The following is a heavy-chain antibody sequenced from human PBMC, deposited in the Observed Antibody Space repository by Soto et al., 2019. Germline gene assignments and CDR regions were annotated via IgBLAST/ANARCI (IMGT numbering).Heavy chain of an antibody. CDR1: GGTFSTYA. D-gene: IGHD6-19*01. CDR3: AGPKGPYSSGYYYFDL. Sequence: QVQLEQSGGEVKQPGSSVRVSCKTSGGTFSTYAINWVRQAPGQGLEWMGAIIPLFGTADYSQKFQGRVTISADESTSTAHLELGSLRFDDTAVYFCAGPKGPYSSGYYYFDLWGQGTLVTVSS. J-gene: IGHJ4*02. CDR2: IIPLFGTA. V-gene: IGHV1-69*01.